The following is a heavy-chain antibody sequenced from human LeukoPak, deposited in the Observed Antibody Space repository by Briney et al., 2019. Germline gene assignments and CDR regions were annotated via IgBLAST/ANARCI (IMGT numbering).Heavy chain of an antibody. D-gene: IGHD3-22*01. CDR3: ARHDFDTDYYYGMDV. CDR2: IYYSGST. J-gene: IGHJ6*02. V-gene: IGHV4-59*08. Sequence: SETLSLTCTVSGGSINSYYWSWIRQPPGKGLEWIGYIYYSGSTNYNPSLKSRVTISVDTSKNRFSLKLSSVTAADTAVYYCARHDFDTDYYYGMDVWGQGTTVTVSS. CDR1: GGSINSYY.